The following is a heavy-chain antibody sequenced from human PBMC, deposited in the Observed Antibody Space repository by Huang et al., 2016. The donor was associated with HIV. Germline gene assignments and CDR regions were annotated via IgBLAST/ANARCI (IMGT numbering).Heavy chain of an antibody. CDR3: ATLPPVNYGRSGGRVRDY. Sequence: QVQLVQSGAEAKKPGASVKVSCKASGYTFSNYDINWVRQAPGQGLEWMGWINPNSGNTGYARKFQGRVTMTRSTSISTAYMELSRLRFEDTAVYYCATLPPVNYGRSGGRVRDYWGQGSLVTVSS. CDR1: GYTFSNYD. CDR2: INPNSGNT. V-gene: IGHV1-8*01. D-gene: IGHD2-15*01. J-gene: IGHJ4*02.